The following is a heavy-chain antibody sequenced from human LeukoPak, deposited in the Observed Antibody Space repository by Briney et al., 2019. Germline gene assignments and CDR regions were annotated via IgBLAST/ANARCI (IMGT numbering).Heavy chain of an antibody. J-gene: IGHJ4*02. CDR3: ARHYSRSWYVRYFDY. V-gene: IGHV4-59*08. CDR1: GGSISSYY. Sequence: SGTLSLTCTVSGGSISSYYWSWIRQPPGKGLEWIGYIYYSGSTNYNPSLKSRVTISVDTSKNQFSLKLSSVTAADTAVYYCARHYSRSWYVRYFDYWGQGTLLTVSS. CDR2: IYYSGST. D-gene: IGHD6-13*01.